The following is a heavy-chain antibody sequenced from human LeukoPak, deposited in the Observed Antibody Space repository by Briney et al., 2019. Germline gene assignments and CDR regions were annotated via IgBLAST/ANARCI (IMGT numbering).Heavy chain of an antibody. D-gene: IGHD1-26*01. CDR2: INGGNGNT. CDR3: ARRGSTVYYYYGMDV. CDR1: GYTFTSYA. Sequence: ASVKVSCKASGYTFTSYAMHWVRQAPGQRLEWMGWINGGNGNTKYSQKLQGRVTITRDTSASTAYMELRSLRSEDTAVYYCARRGSTVYYYYGMDVWGQGTTVTVSS. J-gene: IGHJ6*02. V-gene: IGHV1-3*01.